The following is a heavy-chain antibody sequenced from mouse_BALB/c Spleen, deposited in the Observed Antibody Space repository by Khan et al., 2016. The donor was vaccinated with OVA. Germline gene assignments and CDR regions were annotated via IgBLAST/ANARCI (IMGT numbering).Heavy chain of an antibody. CDR1: GFTFSDYY. CDR3: ARGYYGNPFAY. Sequence: EVQLLETGGGLVKPGGSLTLSCAASGFTFSDYYMYWVRQTPEKRLEWVATISDGGSYTYYPDSVKGRFTISRDDAKNNLYLQMSSLKSEDTAMYYCARGYYGNPFAYWGQGTLVTVSA. V-gene: IGHV5-4*02. D-gene: IGHD2-1*01. J-gene: IGHJ3*01. CDR2: ISDGGSYT.